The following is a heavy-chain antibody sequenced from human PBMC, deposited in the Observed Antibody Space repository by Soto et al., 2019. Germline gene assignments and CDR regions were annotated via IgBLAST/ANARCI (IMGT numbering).Heavy chain of an antibody. J-gene: IGHJ5*01. CDR1: GDSVSNNGAT. Sequence: SQTLSLTCAICGDSVSNNGATWNWIRQSPSRGLEWLGRAYYRSRWQYDYATSVRSRITIIPDTSKNQFSLQLTSVTPEDTAVYYCARDPPDFNSGFDSWGQGSHVTVSS. CDR3: ARDPPDFNSGFDS. V-gene: IGHV6-1*01. CDR2: AYYRSRWQY. D-gene: IGHD4-4*01.